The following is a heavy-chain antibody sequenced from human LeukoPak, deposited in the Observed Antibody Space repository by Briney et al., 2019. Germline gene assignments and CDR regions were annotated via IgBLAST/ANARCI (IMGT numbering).Heavy chain of an antibody. V-gene: IGHV4-34*01. D-gene: IGHD3-10*01. Sequence: KPSETLSLTCAVYGGSFSGYYWSWIRQPPGKGLEWIGEINHSGSTNYNPSLKSRVTISVDTSKNQFSLKLSSVTAADTAVYYCARRRLLWFGGWYFDLWGRGTLVTVSS. CDR2: INHSGST. CDR1: GGSFSGYY. CDR3: ARRRLLWFGGWYFDL. J-gene: IGHJ2*01.